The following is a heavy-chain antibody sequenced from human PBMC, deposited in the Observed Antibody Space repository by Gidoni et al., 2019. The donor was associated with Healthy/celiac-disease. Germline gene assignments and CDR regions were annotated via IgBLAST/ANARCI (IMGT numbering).Heavy chain of an antibody. CDR2: IWYDGSNK. V-gene: IGHV3-33*01. D-gene: IGHD5-18*01. CDR3: ARPNGYSYGHFDY. Sequence: QVQLVESGGGVVQPGRSLRLSCAASGFTFSSYGMHWVRQAPGKGLEWVAVIWYDGSNKYYADSVKGRFTISRDNSKNTLYLQMNSLRAEDTAVYYCARPNGYSYGHFDYWGQGTLVTVSS. J-gene: IGHJ4*02. CDR1: GFTFSSYG.